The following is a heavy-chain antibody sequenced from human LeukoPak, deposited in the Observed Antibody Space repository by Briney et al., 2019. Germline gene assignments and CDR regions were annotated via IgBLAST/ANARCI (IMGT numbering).Heavy chain of an antibody. J-gene: IGHJ3*02. V-gene: IGHV4-39*07. CDR1: GGSIISTDDY. CDR2: IYYTGST. Sequence: SETLSLTCTVSGGSIISTDDYWGWIRQPPGKGPEWIGSIYYTGSTYHNPSLKSRVTISEDPSKNQFSLKFYCAREDGTAMDNAFDIWSQGTMVTVSS. CDR3: FDI. D-gene: IGHD5-18*01.